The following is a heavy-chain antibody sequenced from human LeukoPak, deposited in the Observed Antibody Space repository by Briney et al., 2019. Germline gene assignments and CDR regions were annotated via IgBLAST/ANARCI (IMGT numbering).Heavy chain of an antibody. D-gene: IGHD4/OR15-4a*01. V-gene: IGHV1-18*01. J-gene: IGHJ3*02. CDR1: GYTFISYG. Sequence: ASVKVSCKASGYTFISYGISWVRQAPGQGLEWMGWISAYNDNTNYAQKHQDRLIMTTDTSTNTAFMNLTGLRSDDTAVYYCVRDLGHDYGARSPLDIWGQGTVVTVSS. CDR2: ISAYNDNT. CDR3: VRDLGHDYGARSPLDI.